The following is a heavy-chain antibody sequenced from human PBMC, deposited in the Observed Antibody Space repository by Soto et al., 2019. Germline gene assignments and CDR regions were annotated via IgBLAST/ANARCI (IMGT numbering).Heavy chain of an antibody. CDR2: IWYDGSNK. D-gene: IGHD3-22*01. V-gene: IGHV3-33*01. J-gene: IGHJ6*02. Sequence: GGSLRLSCAASGFTFSSYGMHWVRQAPGKGLEWVAVIWYDGSNKYYADSVKCRFTISRDNSKNTLYLQMNSLRAEDTAVYYCARDHDRDYYDSSGYYYYYGMDVWGQGTTVTVSS. CDR1: GFTFSSYG. CDR3: ARDHDRDYYDSSGYYYYYGMDV.